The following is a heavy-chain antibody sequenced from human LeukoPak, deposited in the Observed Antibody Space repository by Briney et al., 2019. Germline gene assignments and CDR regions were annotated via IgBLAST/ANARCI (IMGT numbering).Heavy chain of an antibody. D-gene: IGHD3-3*01. CDR1: GFTFSSYW. CDR2: IKQDGSEK. Sequence: GGSLRLSCAASGFTFSSYWMSWVRQAPGKGLEWVANIKQDGSEKYYVDSVKGRFTISRDNAKNSLYLQMNSLRAEDTAVYYCARLSSGTYYDFWSGYYPMYYFDYWGQGTLVTVSS. J-gene: IGHJ4*02. CDR3: ARLSSGTYYDFWSGYYPMYYFDY. V-gene: IGHV3-7*01.